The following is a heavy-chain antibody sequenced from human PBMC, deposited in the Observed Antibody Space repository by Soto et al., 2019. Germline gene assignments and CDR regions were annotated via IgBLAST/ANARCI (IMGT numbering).Heavy chain of an antibody. CDR2: ISYAGSND. CDR3: ARGSYSSSSGLIDY. CDR1: GFTFSSYA. J-gene: IGHJ4*02. D-gene: IGHD6-6*01. Sequence: GSLRLSCAASGFTFSSYAMHWVRQAPGKGLEWVAIISYAGSNDYYADSVKGRFTISRDNSKNTLYLQMNSLRAEDTAVYYCARGSYSSSSGLIDYWGQGTLVTVSS. V-gene: IGHV3-30-3*01.